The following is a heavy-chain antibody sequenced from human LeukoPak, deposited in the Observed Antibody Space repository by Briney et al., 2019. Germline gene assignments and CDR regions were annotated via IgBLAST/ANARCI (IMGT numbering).Heavy chain of an antibody. D-gene: IGHD3-10*01. V-gene: IGHV4-30-4*08. J-gene: IGHJ4*02. CDR2: IYYSGST. Sequence: SQTLSLTCTVSGGSISRGDYYWSWIRQPPGKGLEWTGYIYYSGSTYYNPSLKSRVTISVDTSKNQFSLKLSSMTAADTAVYYCARDSAVPGEYGSGSYYYWGQGTLVTVSS. CDR3: ARDSAVPGEYGSGSYYY. CDR1: GGSISRGDYY.